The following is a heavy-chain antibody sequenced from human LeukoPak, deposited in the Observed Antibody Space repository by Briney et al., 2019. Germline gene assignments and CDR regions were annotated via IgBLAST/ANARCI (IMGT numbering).Heavy chain of an antibody. Sequence: GGSLRLSCAASGFTFSSYGMHWVRQAPGKGLAWVAVISYDGSNKYYADSVKGRFTISRDNSKNTLYLQMNSLRAEDTAVYYCAKDGTQSSRIAVAGDFYYYGMDVWGQGTTVTVSS. V-gene: IGHV3-30*18. D-gene: IGHD6-19*01. CDR1: GFTFSSYG. J-gene: IGHJ6*02. CDR2: ISYDGSNK. CDR3: AKDGTQSSRIAVAGDFYYYGMDV.